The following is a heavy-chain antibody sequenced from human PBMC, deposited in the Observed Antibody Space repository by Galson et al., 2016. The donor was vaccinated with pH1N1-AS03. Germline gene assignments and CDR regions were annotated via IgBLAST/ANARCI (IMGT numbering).Heavy chain of an antibody. J-gene: IGHJ6*02. Sequence: QSGAEVTKPGESLKISCKGSGHIFANYWIGWVRQTPGKGLEWMGLIYPGDSDTRYSPSFQGPVTISAAKSLSTASLQWSSLKASDTAMYFCATARRAAHTYSFHGIDVWGQGTTVTVSS. D-gene: IGHD6-6*01. CDR3: ATARRAAHTYSFHGIDV. CDR1: GHIFANYW. V-gene: IGHV5-51*01. CDR2: IYPGDSDT.